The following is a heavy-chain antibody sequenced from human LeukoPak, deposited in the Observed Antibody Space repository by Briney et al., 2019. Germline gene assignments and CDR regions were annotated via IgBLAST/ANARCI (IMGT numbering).Heavy chain of an antibody. J-gene: IGHJ4*02. CDR2: IRNKANKYIT. CDR1: GFSFRDYY. V-gene: IGHV3-72*01. Sequence: GGSLRLSCGAYGFSFRDYYMAWVRQAPGKGLEWVGRIRNKANKYITDYAASVEGRFTISRDDSKNSLYLQMRRRKTVDTAVYYCARVTARSIDYRGQGTLVTVSS. D-gene: IGHD2-21*02. CDR3: ARVTARSIDY.